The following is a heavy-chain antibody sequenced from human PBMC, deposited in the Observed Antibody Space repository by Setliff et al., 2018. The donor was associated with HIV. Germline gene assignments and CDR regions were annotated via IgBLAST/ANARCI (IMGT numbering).Heavy chain of an antibody. CDR1: GGTFSNYA. CDR2: IIPILGTA. V-gene: IGHV1-69*05. CDR3: ARGAHPGSAEDYYYYYMDV. D-gene: IGHD3-10*01. J-gene: IGHJ6*03. Sequence: GASVKVSCKASGGTFSNYAINWVRQAPGQGLEWMVGIIPILGTANYAQKFQGRATITTDESTSTAYMELSSLRSEDTAVYYCARGAHPGSAEDYYYYYMDVWGKGTTVTVSS.